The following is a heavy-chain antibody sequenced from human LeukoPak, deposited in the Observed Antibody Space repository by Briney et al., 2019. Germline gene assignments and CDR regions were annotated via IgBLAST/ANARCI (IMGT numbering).Heavy chain of an antibody. D-gene: IGHD3-22*01. CDR3: ARASYYYDTSGLGAFDD. V-gene: IGHV3-9*01. Sequence: PGRSLRLSCAASGFIFGDYGMYWVRQAPGKGLEWVSGINWNSDRIGYADSVKGRFTISRDNAKNSLYMQMNSVRAEDTASYYCARASYYYDTSGLGAFDDWGQGTTVVVSS. J-gene: IGHJ3*01. CDR1: GFIFGDYG. CDR2: INWNSDRI.